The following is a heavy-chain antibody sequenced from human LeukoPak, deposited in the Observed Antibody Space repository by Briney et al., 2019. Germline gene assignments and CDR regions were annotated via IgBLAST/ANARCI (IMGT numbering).Heavy chain of an antibody. V-gene: IGHV4-4*07. CDR1: GGSISSYY. D-gene: IGHD1-26*01. Sequence: SETLSLTCTVSGGSISSYYWSWIRQPAGKGLEWIGLIYTSGSTNYNPSLKSRVTMSVDTSKNQFSLKLSSVTAADTAVYYCARDTELVGASSTDYYYYMDVWGKGTTVTVSS. CDR2: IYTSGST. CDR3: ARDTELVGASSTDYYYYMDV. J-gene: IGHJ6*03.